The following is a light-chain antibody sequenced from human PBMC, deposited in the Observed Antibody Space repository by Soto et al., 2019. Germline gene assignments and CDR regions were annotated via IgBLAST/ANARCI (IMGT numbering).Light chain of an antibody. Sequence: DIQMTQSPSSLSSSVGDRVTITCRASQSISSYLNWYQQKPVKAPKLLIYAASSLQSGVPSRFSGSGSVTDFTLTISSLPPEDFANYYCQQSYINPRTFGQGTKVEIK. CDR3: QQSYINPRT. CDR2: AAS. V-gene: IGKV1-39*01. J-gene: IGKJ1*01. CDR1: QSISSY.